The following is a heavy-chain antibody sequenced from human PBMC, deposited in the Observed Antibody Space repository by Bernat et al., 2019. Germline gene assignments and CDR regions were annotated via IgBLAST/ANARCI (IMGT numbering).Heavy chain of an antibody. V-gene: IGHV3-33*01. CDR1: GFTFSSYG. CDR3: ARSREVAGTRGYYYYYGMDV. J-gene: IGHJ6*02. Sequence: QVQLVESGGGVVQPGRSLRLSCAASGFTFSSYGMHWVRQAPGKGLEWVAVIWYDGSNKYYADSVKGRFTISRDNSKNTLYLQMNSLRAEDTAVYYGARSREVAGTRGYYYYYGMDVWGQGTTVTVSS. CDR2: IWYDGSNK. D-gene: IGHD6-19*01.